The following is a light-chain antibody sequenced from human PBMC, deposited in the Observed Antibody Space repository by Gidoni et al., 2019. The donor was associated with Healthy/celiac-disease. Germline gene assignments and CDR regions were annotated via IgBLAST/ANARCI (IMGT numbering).Light chain of an antibody. CDR1: QDISNY. CDR3: QQRGT. J-gene: IGKJ3*01. Sequence: DIQMTQSPSSLSASVGDRVTITCQASQDISNYLNWYQQKPGKAPKLLIYDASNLETGVPSRVSGSVSGTDFTFTISSLQPEDIATYYCQQRGTFGPGTKVDIK. CDR2: DAS. V-gene: IGKV1-33*01.